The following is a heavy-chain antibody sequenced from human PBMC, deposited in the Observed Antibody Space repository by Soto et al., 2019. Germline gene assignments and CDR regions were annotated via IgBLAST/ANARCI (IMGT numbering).Heavy chain of an antibody. CDR2: ISPYKGNT. Sequence: ASVKVSCKTSGYTFSSIGISWVRQAPGQGLECMGWISPYKGNTYYAQRLQGRVTMTTDTSTSTAYMELRSLRSDDTAVYFCARDLDGSGSYYTNYWGQGTLVTVSS. CDR1: GYTFSSIG. V-gene: IGHV1-18*01. D-gene: IGHD3-10*01. J-gene: IGHJ4*02. CDR3: ARDLDGSGSYYTNY.